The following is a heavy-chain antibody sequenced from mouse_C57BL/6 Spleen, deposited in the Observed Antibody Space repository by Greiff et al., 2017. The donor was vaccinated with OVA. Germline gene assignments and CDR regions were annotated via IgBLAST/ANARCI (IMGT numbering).Heavy chain of an antibody. CDR2: IRSKSSNYAT. J-gene: IGHJ4*01. CDR3: VRERGYSRSYAMDY. V-gene: IGHV10-3*01. Sequence: EVQGVESGGGLVQPKGSLKLSCAASGFTFNTYAMHWVRQAPGKGLEWVARIRSKSSNYATYYADSGKDRFTISRDESHSILYLQMNSLKTEDTAMYYCVRERGYSRSYAMDYWGQGTTVTVSS. CDR1: GFTFNTYA. D-gene: IGHD2-14*01.